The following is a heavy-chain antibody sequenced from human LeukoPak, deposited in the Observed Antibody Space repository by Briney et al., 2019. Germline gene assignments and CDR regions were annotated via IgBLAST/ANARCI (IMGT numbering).Heavy chain of an antibody. CDR2: IIPIFGTA. D-gene: IGHD4-17*01. CDR1: GYTFTSYG. V-gene: IGHV1-69*13. J-gene: IGHJ1*01. Sequence: SVKVSCKASGYTFTSYGISWVRQAPGQGLEWMGGIIPIFGTANYAQKFQGRVTITADESTSTAYMELSSLRSEDTAVYYCAGSTVTRLAEYFQHWGQGTLVTVS. CDR3: AGSTVTRLAEYFQH.